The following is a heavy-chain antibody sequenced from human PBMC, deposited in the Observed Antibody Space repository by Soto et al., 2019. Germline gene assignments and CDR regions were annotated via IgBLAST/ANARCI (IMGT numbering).Heavy chain of an antibody. CDR1: GGSISSYY. V-gene: IGHV4-59*01. CDR3: ARAGYYYDSSGDTLGAFDI. CDR2: IYYSGST. J-gene: IGHJ3*02. D-gene: IGHD3-22*01. Sequence: PSETLSLTCTVSGGSISSYYWCWIRQPPGKGLEWIGYIYYSGSTNYNPSLKSRVTISVDTSKNQFSLKLSSVTAADTAVYYCARAGYYYDSSGDTLGAFDIWGQGTMVTVSS.